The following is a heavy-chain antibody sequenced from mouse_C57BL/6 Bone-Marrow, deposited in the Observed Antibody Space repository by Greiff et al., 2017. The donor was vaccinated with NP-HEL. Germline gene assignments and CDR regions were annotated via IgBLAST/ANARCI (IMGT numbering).Heavy chain of an antibody. J-gene: IGHJ1*03. V-gene: IGHV7-3*01. CDR3: ARYIYGNYGYFDV. CDR1: GFTFTDYY. CDR2: IRNKANGYTT. D-gene: IGHD2-1*01. Sequence: DVQLQESGGGLVQPGGSLSLSCAASGFTFTDYYMSWVRQPPGKALEWLGFIRNKANGYTTEYSASVKGRFTISRDNSQSILYLQMNALRAEDSATYYCARYIYGNYGYFDVWGTGTTVTVSS.